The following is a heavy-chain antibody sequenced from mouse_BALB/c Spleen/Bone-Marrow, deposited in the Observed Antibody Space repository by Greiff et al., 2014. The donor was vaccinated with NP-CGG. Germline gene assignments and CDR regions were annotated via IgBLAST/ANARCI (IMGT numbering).Heavy chain of an antibody. Sequence: QVQLQQSGAELAKPGASVKMSCKASGYTFTSYWMHWVKQRPGQGLEWIGYISPRSGYTDYNQKFKDKATLTADKSSSTAYMQLSSLTSQVSAVYYCARGGYYYGPYCYAMDYWGQGTSVTVSS. D-gene: IGHD1-1*01. CDR3: ARGGYYYGPYCYAMDY. CDR2: ISPRSGYT. J-gene: IGHJ4*01. CDR1: GYTFTSYW. V-gene: IGHV1-7*01.